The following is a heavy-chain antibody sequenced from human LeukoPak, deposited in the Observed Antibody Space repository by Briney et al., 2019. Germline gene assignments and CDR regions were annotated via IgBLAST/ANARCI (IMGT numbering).Heavy chain of an antibody. Sequence: GGSLRLSCEAPGFTFSTFAMIWVRQPPGKGLEWVSSIFPSGGEIHYADSVRGRFTISRDNSKSILSLQMNSLRAEDTAIYYCATYRQVLLPFESWGQGTLVTVSS. D-gene: IGHD5-18*01. CDR1: GFTFSTFA. J-gene: IGHJ4*02. CDR3: ATYRQVLLPFES. V-gene: IGHV3-23*01. CDR2: IFPSGGEI.